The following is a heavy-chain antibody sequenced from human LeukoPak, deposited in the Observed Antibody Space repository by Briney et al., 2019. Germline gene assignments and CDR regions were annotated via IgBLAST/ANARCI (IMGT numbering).Heavy chain of an antibody. CDR2: MNPNSGTT. J-gene: IGHJ5*02. CDR3: ASARVHCSSTSCYSWSWFDP. CDR1: GYTFTSYD. V-gene: IGHV1-8*01. D-gene: IGHD2-2*02. Sequence: ASVKVSCKASGYTFTSYDINWVRQATGQGLEWMGWMNPNSGTTGYAQKFQGRVTMTRNTSISTAYMELSSLRSEDTAVYYCASARVHCSSTSCYSWSWFDPWGQGTLVTVSS.